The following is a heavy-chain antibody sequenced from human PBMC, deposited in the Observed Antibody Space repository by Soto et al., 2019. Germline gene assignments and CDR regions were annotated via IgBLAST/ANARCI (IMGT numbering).Heavy chain of an antibody. Sequence: GGSLRLSCTASGFTFGDYAVSWFRQAPGKGLEWVGFIRSKAYGGTTEYAASVKGRFTISRDDSKSIAYLQMNSLKTEDTGVYYCTRVLGSGWYTLYWGQGTLVTVSS. CDR3: TRVLGSGWYTLY. V-gene: IGHV3-49*03. D-gene: IGHD6-19*01. CDR2: IRSKAYGGTT. CDR1: GFTFGDYA. J-gene: IGHJ4*02.